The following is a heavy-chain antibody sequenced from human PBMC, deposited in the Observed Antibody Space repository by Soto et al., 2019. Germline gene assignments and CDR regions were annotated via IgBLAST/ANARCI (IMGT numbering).Heavy chain of an antibody. CDR3: AGVTVTSNWYFDL. Sequence: QVQLQESGPGLVKPSQTLSLTCTVSGGSISSGDYYWSWIRQPPGKGLEWIGYIYYSGSTYYNPSLKSRVTISVDTSNNQFSLKLSSVTAADTAVYYCAGVTVTSNWYFDLWGRGTLVTVSS. J-gene: IGHJ2*01. CDR2: IYYSGST. V-gene: IGHV4-30-4*01. D-gene: IGHD4-4*01. CDR1: GGSISSGDYY.